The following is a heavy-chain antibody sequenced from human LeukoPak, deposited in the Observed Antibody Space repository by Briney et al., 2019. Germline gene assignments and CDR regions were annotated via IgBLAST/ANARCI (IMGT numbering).Heavy chain of an antibody. V-gene: IGHV4-39*07. CDR3: ARDRYSSGWYPYYMDV. D-gene: IGHD6-19*01. CDR2: IYYSGST. J-gene: IGHJ6*03. CDR1: VGSISSSSYN. Sequence: SETLSLACTVSVGSISSSSYNWGWIRQPPGKGLEWNGRIYYSGSTYYNPSLKSRVTISVDTSKNQFSLKLSSVTAADTAVYYCARDRYSSGWYPYYMDVWGKGTTVTVSS.